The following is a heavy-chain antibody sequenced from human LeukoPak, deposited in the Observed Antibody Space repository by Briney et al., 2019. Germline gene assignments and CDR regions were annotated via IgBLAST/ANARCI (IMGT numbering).Heavy chain of an antibody. D-gene: IGHD2-15*01. V-gene: IGHV1-18*01. CDR1: GYTFTSYG. J-gene: IGHJ5*02. CDR2: ISAYNGDT. CDR3: ARSGDGNWFET. Sequence: ASVKVSCKASGYTFTSYGITWVRQAPGHGLEWMGWISAYNGDTKYVQKLQGRVTMTTDTSTSTAYMELRSLRSDDTAVYYCARSGDGNWFETWGQGTLVTVSS.